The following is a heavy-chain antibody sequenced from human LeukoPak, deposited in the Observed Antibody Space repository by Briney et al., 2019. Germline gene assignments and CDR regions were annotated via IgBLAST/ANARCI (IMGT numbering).Heavy chain of an antibody. CDR2: IGGGGGDR. V-gene: IGHV3-23*01. CDR1: GFTFSNHA. J-gene: IGHJ4*02. D-gene: IGHD6-19*01. Sequence: PGGSLRLSCAVSGFTFSNHAMSWVRQAPGKGLEWVSTIGGGGGDRYYADSVKGRFTISRDNSKNTLYLQMNSLRAEGTAVYYCAKWGIAVAGTFDYWGQGTLVTVSS. CDR3: AKWGIAVAGTFDY.